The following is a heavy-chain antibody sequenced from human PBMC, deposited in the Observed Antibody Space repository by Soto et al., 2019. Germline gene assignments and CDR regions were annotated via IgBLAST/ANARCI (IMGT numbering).Heavy chain of an antibody. Sequence: QVQLVQSGAEVKKPGASVKVSCKASGYTFTSYGISWVRQAPGQGLEWMGWISAYNGNTNYAQKLPGRVTMTTDTPTSTAYMELRGLRSDDTAVYYCARVSRRGSGSYPPSWPDYYGMDVWGQGTTVTVSS. CDR3: ARVSRRGSGSYPPSWPDYYGMDV. CDR2: ISAYNGNT. V-gene: IGHV1-18*01. D-gene: IGHD3-10*01. CDR1: GYTFTSYG. J-gene: IGHJ6*02.